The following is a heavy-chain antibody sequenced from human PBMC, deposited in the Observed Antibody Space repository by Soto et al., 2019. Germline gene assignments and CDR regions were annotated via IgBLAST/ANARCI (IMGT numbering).Heavy chain of an antibody. CDR1: GFTVSNNY. Sequence: PGGSLILSCAASGFTVSNNYMSWVRQAPGKGLEWVSVIYSGGSTYYADSVKGRFTISRDNSKNTLYLQMNTLRAEDTAVYYCAKLWFGELGVWGQGTTVTVSS. V-gene: IGHV3-53*01. CDR3: AKLWFGELGV. J-gene: IGHJ6*02. D-gene: IGHD3-10*01. CDR2: IYSGGST.